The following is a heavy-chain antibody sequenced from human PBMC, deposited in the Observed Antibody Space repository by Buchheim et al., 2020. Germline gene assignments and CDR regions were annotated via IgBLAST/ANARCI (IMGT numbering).Heavy chain of an antibody. J-gene: IGHJ4*02. Sequence: QVQLVESGGGVVQPGRSLRLSCAASGFTFSSXGMHWVRQAPGKGLEWVAVISYDGSNQYYADYVKGRFXISRDNSKNTLYLQMNSLRAEDTAVYYCAKVSYDSSGYVDYWGQGTL. D-gene: IGHD3-22*01. CDR1: GFTFSSXG. CDR3: AKVSYDSSGYVDY. CDR2: ISYDGSNQ. V-gene: IGHV3-30*18.